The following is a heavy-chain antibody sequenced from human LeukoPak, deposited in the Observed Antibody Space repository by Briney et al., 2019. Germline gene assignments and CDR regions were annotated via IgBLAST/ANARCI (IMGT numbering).Heavy chain of an antibody. CDR3: ARVIEDYYDSSGYYDY. CDR2: LNWNGGST. V-gene: IGHV3-20*04. CDR1: GFTFDDYG. Sequence: RPGGSLRLSCAASGFTFDDYGMSWVRQAPGKGLEWVSGLNWNGGSTGYADSVKGRFTISRDNAKNSLYLQMNSLRAEDTALYYCARVIEDYYDSSGYYDYWGQGTLVTVFS. D-gene: IGHD3-22*01. J-gene: IGHJ4*02.